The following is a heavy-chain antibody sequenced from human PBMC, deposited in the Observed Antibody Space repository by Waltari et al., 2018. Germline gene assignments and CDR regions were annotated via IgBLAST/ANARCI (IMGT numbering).Heavy chain of an antibody. V-gene: IGHV1-2*06. D-gene: IGHD1-26*01. Sequence: QVQLVQSGAEVKKPGASVKVSCKASGYTFTGYYMHWVRQAPGQGLEWMGRINPNSVGTNYAQKFQGRVTMTMDTSSSTAYMELSRLRSDDTAVYYCARDTFYSGYGMDVWGQGTTVTVSS. CDR1: GYTFTGYY. CDR2: INPNSVGT. CDR3: ARDTFYSGYGMDV. J-gene: IGHJ6*02.